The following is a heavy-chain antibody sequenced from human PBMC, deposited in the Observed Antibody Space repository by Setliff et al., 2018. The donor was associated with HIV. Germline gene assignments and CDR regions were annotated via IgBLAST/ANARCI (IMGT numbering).Heavy chain of an antibody. CDR3: ARAVTMVRGVIVQFDP. V-gene: IGHV4-34*01. Sequence: SSETLSLTCAVYGGSFSGYYWSWIRQPPGKGLEWIGSIYYSGRTYYNPSLKSRVTISVDTSKNQFSLKLSSVTAADTAVYYCARAVTMVRGVIVQFDPWGQGTLVTVSS. J-gene: IGHJ5*02. CDR1: GGSFSGYY. D-gene: IGHD3-10*01. CDR2: IYYSGRT.